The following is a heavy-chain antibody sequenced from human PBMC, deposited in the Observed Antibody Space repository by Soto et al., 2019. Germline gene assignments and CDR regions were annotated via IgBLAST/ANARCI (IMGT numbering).Heavy chain of an antibody. Sequence: ESGGGLVQPDRSLRLSCAVSGFNFGNYAMHWVRQAPGKGLEWVAAINWNSDKVAYAGSVLGRFTIFRDSAKNSLHLQMNDLTTEDTALYYCAKDKGGTPYYIDSWGQGILVTVSS. J-gene: IGHJ4*02. D-gene: IGHD6-25*01. CDR1: GFNFGNYA. V-gene: IGHV3-9*01. CDR3: AKDKGGTPYYIDS. CDR2: INWNSDKV.